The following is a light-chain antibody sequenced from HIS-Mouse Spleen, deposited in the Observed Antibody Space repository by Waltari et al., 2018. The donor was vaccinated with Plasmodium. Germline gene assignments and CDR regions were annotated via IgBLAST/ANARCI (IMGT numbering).Light chain of an antibody. CDR2: HDS. CDR1: TLREKY. J-gene: IGLJ2*01. CDR3: QAWDSSTVV. Sequence: SYELTQPPSVSVAPGQTASLTCSGGTLREKYGCWYQQKPGQSPVLVIYHDSKRPSGIPERFSGSNSGNTATLTISGTQAMDEADYYCQAWDSSTVVFGGGTKLTVL. V-gene: IGLV3-1*01.